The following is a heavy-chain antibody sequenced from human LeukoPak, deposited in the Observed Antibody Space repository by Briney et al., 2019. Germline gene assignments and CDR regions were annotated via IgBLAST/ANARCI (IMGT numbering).Heavy chain of an antibody. CDR1: GGTFSSYA. V-gene: IGHV1-69*13. CDR2: IILIFGTA. J-gene: IGHJ4*02. Sequence: SVKVSCKASGGTFSSYAISWVRQAPGQGLEWMGGIILIFGTANYAQKFQGRVTITADESTSTAYMELSSLRSEDTAVYYCARGVPTGPTYYDSSGYYDYWGQGTLVTVSS. CDR3: ARGVPTGPTYYDSSGYYDY. D-gene: IGHD3-22*01.